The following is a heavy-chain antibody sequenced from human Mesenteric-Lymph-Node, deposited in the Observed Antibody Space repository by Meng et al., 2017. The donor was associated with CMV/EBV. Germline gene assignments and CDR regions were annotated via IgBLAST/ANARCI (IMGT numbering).Heavy chain of an antibody. Sequence: GGSLRLSCAASGFTFDSFGMNWVRQVPGKGLEWVSGISWNGRSTGYADSVKGRFTISRDNAKTSLYLQMNSLRAEDTAFYYCAKDSDYGNAFDIWGQGTVVTVSS. J-gene: IGHJ3*02. CDR3: AKDSDYGNAFDI. CDR2: ISWNGRST. CDR1: GFTFDSFG. V-gene: IGHV3-9*01. D-gene: IGHD4-17*01.